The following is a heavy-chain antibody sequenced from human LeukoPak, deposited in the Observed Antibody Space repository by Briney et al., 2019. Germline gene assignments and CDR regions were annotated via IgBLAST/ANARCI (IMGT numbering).Heavy chain of an antibody. CDR1: GYSLTSYW. Sequence: GESLKISCKGSGYSLTSYWIGWVRQMPGKGLEWMGIIYPGDSDTRYSPSFQGQVTISADKSISTAYLQWSSLKASDTAMYYCARAPRAYYDILTGYYKVYYFDYWGQGTLVTVSS. J-gene: IGHJ4*02. D-gene: IGHD3-9*01. CDR3: ARAPRAYYDILTGYYKVYYFDY. CDR2: IYPGDSDT. V-gene: IGHV5-51*01.